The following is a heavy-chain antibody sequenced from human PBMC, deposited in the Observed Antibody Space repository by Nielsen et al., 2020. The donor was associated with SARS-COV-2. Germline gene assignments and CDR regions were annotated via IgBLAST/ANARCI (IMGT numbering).Heavy chain of an antibody. Sequence: WVRQAPGQGLEWMGWINTNTGNPTYAQGFTGRFFFSLDTSVSTAYLQISSLKAEDTAVYYCARGGVTMVRGGYYYYYMDVWGKGTTVTVSS. J-gene: IGHJ6*03. CDR2: INTNTGNP. CDR3: ARGGVTMVRGGYYYYYMDV. V-gene: IGHV7-4-1*02. D-gene: IGHD3-10*01.